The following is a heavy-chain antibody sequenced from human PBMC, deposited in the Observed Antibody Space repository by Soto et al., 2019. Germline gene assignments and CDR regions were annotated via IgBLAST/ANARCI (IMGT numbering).Heavy chain of an antibody. V-gene: IGHV3-23*01. CDR2: ITRDGGGT. J-gene: IGHJ3*01. D-gene: IGHD3-22*01. CDR3: VKEGRDLNSRGSFDH. CDR1: EVTFASYD. Sequence: GGSLRLSCVASEVTFASYDMDWVRQAPVKGLEWVSLITRDGGGTNYEDYVKGLFTISRDNSKSTLYLQMNSLRAEDTASYQCVKEGRDLNSRGSFDHWGRWTIFTVS.